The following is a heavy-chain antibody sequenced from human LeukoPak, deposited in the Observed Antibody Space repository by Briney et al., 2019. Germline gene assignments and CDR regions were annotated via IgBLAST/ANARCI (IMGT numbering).Heavy chain of an antibody. Sequence: ASVKVSCKASGYTFTGYYMHWVRQAPGQGLEWMGWINPNSGGTNYAQKFQGRVTMTRDTSISTAYMELSRLRSDDTAVYYCARGDYGSGGPFDYWGQGTLVTVSS. V-gene: IGHV1-2*02. J-gene: IGHJ4*02. CDR3: ARGDYGSGGPFDY. CDR2: INPNSGGT. CDR1: GYTFTGYY. D-gene: IGHD3-10*01.